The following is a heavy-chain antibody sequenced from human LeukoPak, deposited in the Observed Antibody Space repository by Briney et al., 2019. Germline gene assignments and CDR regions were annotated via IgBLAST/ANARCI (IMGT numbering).Heavy chain of an antibody. Sequence: GGSLRLSCAASGFTFSIYWMSWVRQVPGKGLEWVANINQDGSEKYYVDSVKGRFTISRDNAKSSLYLQMNSLRAEDTAVYYCARGVKSAVWQAFDIWGQGTMVTVSS. CDR3: ARGVKSAVWQAFDI. V-gene: IGHV3-7*04. CDR2: INQDGSEK. J-gene: IGHJ3*02. D-gene: IGHD6-13*01. CDR1: GFTFSIYW.